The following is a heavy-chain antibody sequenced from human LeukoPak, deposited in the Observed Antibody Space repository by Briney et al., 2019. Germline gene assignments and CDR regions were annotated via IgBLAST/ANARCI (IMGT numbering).Heavy chain of an antibody. CDR1: GFTFSEYS. CDR2: IRSNGRDT. J-gene: IGHJ5*02. V-gene: IGHV3-23*01. Sequence: GGSLRLSCAASGFTFSEYSMSWVRQAPGKGLEWVSNIRSNGRDTYYTDSVRGRFTISRDNSKNTLYLEMNSLRAEDTAVYYCAKGGYTTCFDPWGQGTLVTVSS. CDR3: AKGGYTTCFDP. D-gene: IGHD2-15*01.